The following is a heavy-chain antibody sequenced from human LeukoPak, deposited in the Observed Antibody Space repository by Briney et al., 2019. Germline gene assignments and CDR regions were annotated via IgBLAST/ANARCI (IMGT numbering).Heavy chain of an antibody. D-gene: IGHD3-10*01. V-gene: IGHV1-8*03. CDR1: GYTFNTFD. Sequence: ASVKVSCKASGYTFNTFDINWVRQATGQGPEWMGWVNPYNDKTDYAPKFQGRVSISTNNSINTAYMEFSGLKSDDTAVYYCAGGRRLRGVTSRPIYYYYYMDVWSGGTTVTVSS. J-gene: IGHJ6*03. CDR2: VNPYNDKT. CDR3: AGGRRLRGVTSRPIYYYYYMDV.